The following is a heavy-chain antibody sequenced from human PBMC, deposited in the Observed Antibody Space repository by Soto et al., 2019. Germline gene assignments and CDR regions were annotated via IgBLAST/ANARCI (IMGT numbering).Heavy chain of an antibody. Sequence: GASVKVSCKASGYTFTGYYMHWVRQAPGQGLEWMGWINPNSGGTNYAQKFQGWVTMTRDTSISTAYMELSRLRSDDTAVYYCARGGLYDFWSGYKMDVWGQGTTVTVSS. D-gene: IGHD3-3*01. V-gene: IGHV1-2*04. J-gene: IGHJ6*02. CDR3: ARGGLYDFWSGYKMDV. CDR1: GYTFTGYY. CDR2: INPNSGGT.